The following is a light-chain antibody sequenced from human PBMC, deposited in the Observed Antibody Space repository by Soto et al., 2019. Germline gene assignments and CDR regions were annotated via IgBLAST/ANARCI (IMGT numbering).Light chain of an antibody. V-gene: IGKV1-9*01. Sequence: IQLTQSPSSLSASVGDRVTITCRASQGISSYLAWYQQKPGEAPKLLIYAASTLQSGVPSRFSGSGSGTDFTLTISSLQPEDFATYYCQQLQTFGGGTKVDIK. CDR3: QQLQT. J-gene: IGKJ4*01. CDR1: QGISSY. CDR2: AAS.